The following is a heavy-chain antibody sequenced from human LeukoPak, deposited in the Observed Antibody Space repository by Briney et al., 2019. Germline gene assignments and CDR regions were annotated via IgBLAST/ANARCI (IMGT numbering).Heavy chain of an antibody. V-gene: IGHV1-2*02. CDR1: GYTFSAYY. CDR3: ARSYSSSAPHFDS. Sequence: ASVKVSCTASGYTFSAYYMYWVRQAPGQGLEWMGWINPISGATNYAQKFQGRVTMTRDTSISTAYVDLSTLTSDDAAVYYCARSYSSSAPHFDSWGQGTLVTVSS. D-gene: IGHD6-6*01. CDR2: INPISGAT. J-gene: IGHJ4*02.